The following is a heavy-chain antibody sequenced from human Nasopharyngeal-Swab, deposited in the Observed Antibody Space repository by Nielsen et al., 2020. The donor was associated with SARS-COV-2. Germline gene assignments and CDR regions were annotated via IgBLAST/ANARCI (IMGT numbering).Heavy chain of an antibody. J-gene: IGHJ4*02. CDR1: EYTFTDYH. D-gene: IGHD1-26*01. CDR3: SVAPLACGTFDY. V-gene: IGHV1-2*06. Sequence: DSEKVSCKASEYTFTDYHMHWVRQAPGQGLEWMGRMHPISGGTNSAQKFQGSVTLTRDTSISPAYLELSRLRSDDTAVYYSSVAPLACGTFDYWGQGTLVTVSS. CDR2: MHPISGGT.